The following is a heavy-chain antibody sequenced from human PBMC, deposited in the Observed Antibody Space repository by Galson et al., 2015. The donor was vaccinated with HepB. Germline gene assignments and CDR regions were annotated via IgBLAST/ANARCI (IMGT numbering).Heavy chain of an antibody. CDR3: ARDPQMYSSEGGYFDY. CDR1: GGSISSGGYY. Sequence: TLSLTCTVSGGSISSGGYYWSWIRQHPGKGLEWIGYIYYSGSTYYNPSLKSRVTISVDTSKNQFSLKLSSVTAADTAVYYCARDPQMYSSEGGYFDYWGQGTLVTVSS. CDR2: IYYSGST. J-gene: IGHJ4*02. D-gene: IGHD6-19*01. V-gene: IGHV4-31*03.